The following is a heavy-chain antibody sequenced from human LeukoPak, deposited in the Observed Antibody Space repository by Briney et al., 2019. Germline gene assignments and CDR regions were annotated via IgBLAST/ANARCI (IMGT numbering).Heavy chain of an antibody. CDR2: INWNGGST. Sequence: PGGSLRLSCAASGFTFSSYWMHWVRQAPGKGLEWVSGINWNGGSTGYADSVKGRFTISRDNAKNSLYLQMNSLRAEDTALYYCARDRGVDTAMVNWFDPWGQGTLVTVSS. CDR1: GFTFSSYW. CDR3: ARDRGVDTAMVNWFDP. V-gene: IGHV3-20*04. D-gene: IGHD5-18*01. J-gene: IGHJ5*02.